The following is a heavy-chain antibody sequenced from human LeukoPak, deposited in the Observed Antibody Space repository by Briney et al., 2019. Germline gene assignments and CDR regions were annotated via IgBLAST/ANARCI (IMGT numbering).Heavy chain of an antibody. J-gene: IGHJ4*02. D-gene: IGHD2-2*01. Sequence: GGSLRLSCSASGFIFNSYGMHWVRQAPGEGLEWVAVIWFDGSNKLYADSVKGRFTISRDNSKNTLSLQMNSLRADDTAVYYCAREILVPAAIGAHGFDYWGQGILVTVSS. CDR2: IWFDGSNK. CDR3: AREILVPAAIGAHGFDY. CDR1: GFIFNSYG. V-gene: IGHV3-33*01.